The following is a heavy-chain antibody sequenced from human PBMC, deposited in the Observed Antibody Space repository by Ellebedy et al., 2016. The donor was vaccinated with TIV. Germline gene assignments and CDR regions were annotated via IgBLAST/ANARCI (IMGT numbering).Heavy chain of an antibody. CDR3: ARGRGGSYSIPFDY. J-gene: IGHJ4*02. Sequence: SETLSLTXNVSGGSISREYYRAWIRQSPGKGLEWIASIFSSGSLYYNPSLKSRVTVSVDTSKDQFFLKMNSVTAADTAMYYCARGRGGSYSIPFDYWGQGTLVTVSS. CDR2: IFSSGSL. V-gene: IGHV4-39*07. D-gene: IGHD1-26*01. CDR1: GGSISREYY.